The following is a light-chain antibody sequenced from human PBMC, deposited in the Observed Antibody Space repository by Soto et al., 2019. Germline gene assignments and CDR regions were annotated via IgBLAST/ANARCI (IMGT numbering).Light chain of an antibody. CDR1: LGISNY. V-gene: IGKV1-27*01. CDR2: AAS. J-gene: IGKJ3*01. CDR3: QKYNSAAFT. Sequence: DIQMTQSPSSLSASVGDRVTITCRASLGISNYLAWYQQKPGKVPQLLVYAASILQSGVPSRFSGSESGTDFTLTISSLQPEDVATYYCQKYNSAAFTFGPGTKVEIK.